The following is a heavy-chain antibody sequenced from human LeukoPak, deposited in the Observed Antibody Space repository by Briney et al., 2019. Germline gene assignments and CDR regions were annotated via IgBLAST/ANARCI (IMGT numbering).Heavy chain of an antibody. CDR2: IYYSGST. V-gene: IGHV4-59*01. CDR1: GGSISSYY. Sequence: PSESLSLTCTVSGGSISSYYWSWIRQPPGKGLEWIGYIYYSGSTNYNPSLKSRVTISVDTSKNQFSLKLSSVTAADTAVYYCARGLVPAAEVWSQGTLVTVSS. J-gene: IGHJ4*02. D-gene: IGHD2-2*01. CDR3: ARGLVPAAEV.